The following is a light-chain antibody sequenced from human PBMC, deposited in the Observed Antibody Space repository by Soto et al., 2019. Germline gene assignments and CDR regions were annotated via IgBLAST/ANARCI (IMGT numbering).Light chain of an antibody. J-gene: IGLJ1*01. V-gene: IGLV2-23*02. CDR3: CSYTRSSTYV. CDR2: EVN. CDR1: SSDVGNYNL. Sequence: QSVLTQPASVSGSPGQSITISCTGTSSDVGNYNLVSWYQQHPGKAHKLMIYEVNKRPSGVSNRFSGSKSGNTASLTISGLQAEDEADYFCCSYTRSSTYVFGTGTKVTVL.